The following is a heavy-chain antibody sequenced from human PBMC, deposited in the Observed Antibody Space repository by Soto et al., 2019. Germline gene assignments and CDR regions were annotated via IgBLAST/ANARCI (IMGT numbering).Heavy chain of an antibody. CDR3: ARGGLLPDY. CDR1: GDSITSNSYF. CDR2: IYYSGST. D-gene: IGHD6-19*01. J-gene: IGHJ4*02. Sequence: SETLSLTCTVSGDSITSNSYFWAWIRQPPGKGLEWIGSIYYSGSTYHNPSLKSRVTISVDRSKNQFSLKLSSVTAADTAVYYCARGGLLPDYWGQGTLVTVSS. V-gene: IGHV4-39*07.